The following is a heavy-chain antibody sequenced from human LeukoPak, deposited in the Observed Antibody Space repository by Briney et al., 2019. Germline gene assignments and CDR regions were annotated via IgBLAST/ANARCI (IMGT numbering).Heavy chain of an antibody. D-gene: IGHD2-8*01. V-gene: IGHV1-18*01. CDR1: GYTFTTYS. Sequence: ASVKVSCKASGYTFTTYSLCWLRQAPGQGPEWMGCISPYNGDTNSAHNLQGRVTMTTDSSTTTAYMELRSLRSDDTALYYCARLTDVVLMLTFDYWGQGTLVTVSS. CDR2: ISPYNGDT. J-gene: IGHJ4*02. CDR3: ARLTDVVLMLTFDY.